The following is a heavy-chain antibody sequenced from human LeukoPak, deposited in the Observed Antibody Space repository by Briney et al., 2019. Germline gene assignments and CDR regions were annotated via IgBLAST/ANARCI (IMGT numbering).Heavy chain of an antibody. D-gene: IGHD1-26*01. CDR2: ISSNGGST. Sequence: GGSLRLSCAPSGFTFSRFAMHWVRQAPGKGLEYVSAISSNGGSTYYANSVKGRFTISRDNSKTTLYLQMGSLRAGDMAVYYCARDSGSYGNDYWGQGTLVTVSS. CDR1: GFTFSRFA. CDR3: ARDSGSYGNDY. V-gene: IGHV3-64*01. J-gene: IGHJ4*02.